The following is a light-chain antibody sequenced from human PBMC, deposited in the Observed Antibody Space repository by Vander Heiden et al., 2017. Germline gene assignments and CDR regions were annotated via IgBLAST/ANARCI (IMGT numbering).Light chain of an antibody. Sequence: EIVMTQSPSTLSVSPGERVTLSCRARQSISSHLAWYQQKPGQAPRLLIYGAFIRASGIPTSFSGGGSGTDFTLTINTLQSEDFAVYYCQQYDNWPLTFGGGTKVEIK. CDR2: GAF. J-gene: IGKJ4*01. CDR1: QSISSH. CDR3: QQYDNWPLT. V-gene: IGKV3-15*01.